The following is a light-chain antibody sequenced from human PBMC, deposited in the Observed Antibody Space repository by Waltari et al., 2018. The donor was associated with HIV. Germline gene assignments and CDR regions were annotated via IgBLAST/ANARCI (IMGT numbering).Light chain of an antibody. J-gene: IGLJ3*02. CDR1: DVETYDL. CDR2: GVT. Sequence: QSALTQPASVSGSPGQSITVSCTGDVETYDLVSWYQVHPGRAPKLIIHGVTKRPAGVSSRFSASTSGNTASLTIAGLEAEDESLYYCCTFSGRSSTWVFGGGTQVTVL. V-gene: IGLV2-23*02. CDR3: CTFSGRSSTWV.